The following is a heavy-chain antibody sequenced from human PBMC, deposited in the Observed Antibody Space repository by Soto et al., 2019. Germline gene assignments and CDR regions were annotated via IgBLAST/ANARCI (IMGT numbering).Heavy chain of an antibody. Sequence: PGGSLRLSCAASGFTFSSYAMSWVRQAPGRGLEWVSAISGSGGSTYYANSVKGRFTISRDNSKNTLYLQMNSLRAEDTAVYYCAKVGSDPQLRREIKYNWSAPWGQGTLATASS. CDR3: AKVGSDPQLRREIKYNWSAP. V-gene: IGHV3-23*01. D-gene: IGHD1-1*01. CDR1: GFTFSSYA. CDR2: ISGSGGST. J-gene: IGHJ5*02.